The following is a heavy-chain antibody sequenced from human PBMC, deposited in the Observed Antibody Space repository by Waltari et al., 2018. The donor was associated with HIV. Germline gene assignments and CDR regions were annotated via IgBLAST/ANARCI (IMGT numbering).Heavy chain of an antibody. V-gene: IGHV3-66*01. D-gene: IGHD3-10*01. J-gene: IGHJ3*01. CDR3: AREEAVTARGGIDV. CDR1: GFTVSTNF. Sequence: EVQLVDSGGGLVQPGGSVRLSCAASGFTVSTNFLSWVRQAPGKGLEWVSVIYSGGSTYYADSVKGRFTISRDNSKNTLYLQMNSLRVEDTAVYYCAREEAVTARGGIDVWGQGTMVTVSS. CDR2: IYSGGST.